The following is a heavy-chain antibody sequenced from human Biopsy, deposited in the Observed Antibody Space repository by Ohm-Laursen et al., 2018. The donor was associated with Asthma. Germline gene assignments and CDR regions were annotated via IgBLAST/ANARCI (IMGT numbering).Heavy chain of an antibody. CDR3: ARITPANYYYGMDV. CDR2: MFHRGTT. CDR1: GGSISSGGFS. D-gene: IGHD4-23*01. Sequence: SETLSLTCPVSGGSISSGGFSWTWIRQPPGKGLEWIGYMFHRGTTHYNPSLTSRVTISLDRSKNQFSLKLTSVTATDTAVYYCARITPANYYYGMDVWGQGTTVTVSS. J-gene: IGHJ6*02. V-gene: IGHV4-30-2*01.